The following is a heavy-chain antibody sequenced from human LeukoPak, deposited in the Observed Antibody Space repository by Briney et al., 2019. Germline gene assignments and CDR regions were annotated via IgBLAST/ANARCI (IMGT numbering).Heavy chain of an antibody. V-gene: IGHV1-2*02. CDR2: INPNSGDT. CDR3: SRGSGIAAVGRGNRFDP. CDR1: GYTFSGYY. D-gene: IGHD6-25*01. J-gene: IGHJ5*02. Sequence: GASVKVSCKASGYTFSGYYMHWVRQAPGQGLEWMGWINPNSGDTKYPQKFQGRVTMTTDTSISTAYMELSGLRSDDTAVYYCSRGSGIAAVGRGNRFDPWGQGTLVTVSS.